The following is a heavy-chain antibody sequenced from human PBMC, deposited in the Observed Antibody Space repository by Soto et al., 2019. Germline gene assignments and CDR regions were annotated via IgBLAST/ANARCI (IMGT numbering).Heavy chain of an antibody. V-gene: IGHV4-4*02. J-gene: IGHJ4*02. D-gene: IGHD2-21*01. Sequence: QVQLQESGPGLVKPSGTLSLTCVVSSGSISSSNWWRWVRKPPGKGLEWIGEIYHSGTTNYNPSLKSRVTISVDKSKNQFSLNLTSVTAADTAVYYCARDGPYSTCDYWSQGTLVTVSS. CDR3: ARDGPYSTCDY. CDR2: IYHSGTT. CDR1: SGSISSSNW.